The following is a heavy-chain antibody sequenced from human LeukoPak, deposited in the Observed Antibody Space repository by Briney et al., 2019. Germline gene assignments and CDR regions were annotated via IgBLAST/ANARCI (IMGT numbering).Heavy chain of an antibody. Sequence: GESLKISCKGSGYSFTSYWIGWVRQMPGKGLEWMGIIYPGDSDTRYSPSFQGQVTISADKSISTAYLQWSSLKASDTAMYYCARLLSYGGPYYYGSRALPDPYYFDYWGQGTLVTVSS. CDR3: ARLLSYGGPYYYGSRALPDPYYFDY. CDR1: GYSFTSYW. V-gene: IGHV5-51*01. J-gene: IGHJ4*02. CDR2: IYPGDSDT. D-gene: IGHD3-22*01.